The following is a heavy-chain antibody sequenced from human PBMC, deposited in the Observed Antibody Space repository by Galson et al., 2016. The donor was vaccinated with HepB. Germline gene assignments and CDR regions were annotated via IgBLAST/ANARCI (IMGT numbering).Heavy chain of an antibody. CDR3: TRHRSTFAVAGYGMDV. CDR2: IYYSGNA. V-gene: IGHV4-39*01. D-gene: IGHD6-19*01. Sequence: ETPSLTCTVSGASITSTNYYWGWIRQSPGKGLEWIGSIYYSGNAHYDPSLQSRLTITIDKSKNQFSLKLRSVTAADTALYYCTRHRSTFAVAGYGMDVWGQGTTVSVSS. J-gene: IGHJ6*02. CDR1: GASITSTNYY.